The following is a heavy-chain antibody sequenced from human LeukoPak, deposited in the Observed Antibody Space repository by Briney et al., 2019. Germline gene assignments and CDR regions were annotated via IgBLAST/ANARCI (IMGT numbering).Heavy chain of an antibody. J-gene: IGHJ4*02. V-gene: IGHV4-59*01. CDR1: GGSISSYY. CDR3: ARVRRGGWYYFDY. D-gene: IGHD6-19*01. CDR2: IYYSGST. Sequence: SETLSLTCTVSGGSISSYYWSWIRQPPGKGLEWIGYIYYSGSTNYNSSLKSRVTISVDTSKNQFSLKLSSVTAADTAVYYCARVRRGGWYYFDYWGQGTLVTVSS.